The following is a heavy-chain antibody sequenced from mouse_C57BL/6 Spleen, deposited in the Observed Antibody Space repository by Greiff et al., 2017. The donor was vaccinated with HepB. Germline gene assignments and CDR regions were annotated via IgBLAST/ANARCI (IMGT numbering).Heavy chain of an antibody. J-gene: IGHJ2*01. CDR2: INPNNGGT. CDR1: GYTFTDYY. V-gene: IGHV1-26*01. D-gene: IGHD2-5*01. Sequence: EVKLQQSGPELVKPGASVKISCKASGYTFTDYYMNWVKQSHGKSLEWIGDINPNNGGTSYNQKFKGKATLTVDKSSSTAYMELRSLTSEDSAVYYCARRYSNYLHGFDYWGQGTTRTVSS. CDR3: ARRYSNYLHGFDY.